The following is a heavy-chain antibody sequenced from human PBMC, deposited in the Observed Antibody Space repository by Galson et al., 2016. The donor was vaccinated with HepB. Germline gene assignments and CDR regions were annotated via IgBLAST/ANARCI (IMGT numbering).Heavy chain of an antibody. CDR2: IYSCGTT. V-gene: IGHV3-66*01. Sequence: SLRLSCAASGFTASNNYMSWVRQAPGKGLEWVSDIYSCGTTYYADSVKGRFTISRDSSKNTLYLPKNRLRAEDTAVYYCARSPNWNFPWGQGTLVTVSS. CDR1: GFTASNNY. J-gene: IGHJ5*02. CDR3: ARSPNWNFP. D-gene: IGHD1-1*01.